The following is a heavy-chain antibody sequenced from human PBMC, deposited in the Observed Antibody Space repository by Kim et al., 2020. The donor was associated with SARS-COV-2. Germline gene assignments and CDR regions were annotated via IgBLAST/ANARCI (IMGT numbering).Heavy chain of an antibody. CDR3: ARAAYSNYVLYGMDV. D-gene: IGHD4-4*01. J-gene: IGHJ6*02. V-gene: IGHV3-48*03. CDR2: ISSSGSTI. Sequence: GGSLRLSCAASGFTFSSYEMNWVRQAPGKGLEWVSYISSSGSTIYYADSVKGRFTISRDNAKNSLYLQMNSLRAEDTAVYYCARAAYSNYVLYGMDVWGQGTTVTVSS. CDR1: GFTFSSYE.